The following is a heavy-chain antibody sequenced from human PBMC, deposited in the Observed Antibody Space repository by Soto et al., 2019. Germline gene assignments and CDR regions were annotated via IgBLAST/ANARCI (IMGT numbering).Heavy chain of an antibody. J-gene: IGHJ6*02. D-gene: IGHD2-2*01. V-gene: IGHV4-31*03. CDR1: GGSISSGGYY. CDR2: IYYSGST. Sequence: PSETLSLTCTVSGGSISSGGYYWSWIRQHPGKGLEWIGYIYYSGSTYYNPSLKSRVTISVDTSKNQFSLKLSSVTAADTAVYYCARGTGYCSSTSCPAVEPYYYGMDVWGQGTTVTVSS. CDR3: ARGTGYCSSTSCPAVEPYYYGMDV.